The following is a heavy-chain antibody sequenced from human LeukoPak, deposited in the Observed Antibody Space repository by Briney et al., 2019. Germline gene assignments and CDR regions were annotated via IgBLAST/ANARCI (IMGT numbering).Heavy chain of an antibody. V-gene: IGHV4-59*12. Sequence: SETLSLTCTVSGGSISSYYWSWIRQPPGKGLEWIGYIYYSGNTNYYPSLKSRVTISVDTSKNQFSLKLSSVTAADTAVYYCARGGSGTAPDAFDIWGQGTMVTVSS. D-gene: IGHD3-10*01. J-gene: IGHJ3*02. CDR1: GGSISSYY. CDR2: IYYSGNT. CDR3: ARGGSGTAPDAFDI.